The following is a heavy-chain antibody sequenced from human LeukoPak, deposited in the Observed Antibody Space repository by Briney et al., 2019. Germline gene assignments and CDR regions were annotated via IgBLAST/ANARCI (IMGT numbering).Heavy chain of an antibody. CDR2: ISYDGSNK. CDR3: ARDLGYCSSTSCFLSIDY. Sequence: GGSLRLSCAASGFTFSSYAMHWVRQAPGKGLEWVAVISYDGSNKYYVDSVKGRFTVSRDHSQNTLYLQMNSLRPEDTAVYYCARDLGYCSSTSCFLSIDYWGQGTLVTVSS. J-gene: IGHJ4*02. D-gene: IGHD2-2*01. CDR1: GFTFSSYA. V-gene: IGHV3-30*07.